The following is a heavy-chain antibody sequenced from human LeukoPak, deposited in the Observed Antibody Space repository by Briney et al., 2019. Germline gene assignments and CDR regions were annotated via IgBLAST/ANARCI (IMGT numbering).Heavy chain of an antibody. CDR1: GYIFTSYW. CDR3: ARHDGSGTYDY. J-gene: IGHJ4*02. V-gene: IGHV5-10-1*01. Sequence: LGESLSISCKASGYIFTSYWINWVRQMPGRGLEWMGRIDPSDSYTNYGPSFQGNVTISADKSISTAYLQCSSLKASDTAMYYCARHDGSGTYDYWGQGTLVTVSS. CDR2: IDPSDSYT. D-gene: IGHD3-10*01.